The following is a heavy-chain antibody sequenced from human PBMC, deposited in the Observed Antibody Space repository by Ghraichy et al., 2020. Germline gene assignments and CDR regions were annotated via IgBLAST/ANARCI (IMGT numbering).Heavy chain of an antibody. CDR3: ARAYSGSYDY. V-gene: IGHV3-72*01. D-gene: IGHD1-26*01. J-gene: IGHJ4*02. Sequence: GGSLRLSCATSGFTFSDHFLDWVRQAPGKGLEWVGRTRNKANSYITDYAASVKGRFIVSRDDSKNSMYLQMNSLKTDDTAVYYCARAYSGSYDYWGQGTLVTVSS. CDR2: TRNKANSYIT. CDR1: GFTFSDHF.